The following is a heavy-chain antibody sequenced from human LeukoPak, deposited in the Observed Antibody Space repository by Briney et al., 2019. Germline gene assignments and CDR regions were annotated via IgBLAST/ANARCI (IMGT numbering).Heavy chain of an antibody. CDR1: GGSFSGYY. CDR2: INHSGST. V-gene: IGHV4-34*01. Sequence: PSETLSLTCAVYGGSFSGYYWSWIRQPPGKGLEWIGEINHSGSTNYNPSLKSRVTISVDTSKNQFSLKLSSVTAADTAVYYCARGPVFSDYWGQGTLVTVSS. CDR3: ARGPVFSDY. J-gene: IGHJ4*02. D-gene: IGHD1-14*01.